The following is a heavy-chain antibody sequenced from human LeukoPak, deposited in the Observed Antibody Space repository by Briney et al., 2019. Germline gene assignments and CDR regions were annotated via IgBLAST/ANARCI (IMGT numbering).Heavy chain of an antibody. J-gene: IGHJ6*02. D-gene: IGHD3-3*01. CDR3: AKDTLRGYDFWSGPSYYYYGMDV. CDR2: ISYDGSNK. CDR1: GFTFSSYA. Sequence: PGGSLRLSCAASGFTFSSYAMHWVRQAPGKGLEWVAVISYDGSNKYYADSVKGRFTISRDNSKNTLYLQMNSLRAEDTAVYYCAKDTLRGYDFWSGPSYYYYGMDVWGQGTTVTVSS. V-gene: IGHV3-30-3*01.